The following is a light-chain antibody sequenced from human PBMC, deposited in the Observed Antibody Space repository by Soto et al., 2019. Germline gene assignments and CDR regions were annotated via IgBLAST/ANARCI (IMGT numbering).Light chain of an antibody. Sequence: IQRTQSPSSLSASVGARVAVTCLATQTISSYSSWYQQTPGKAPKLVISDAFSLQSGVPSRFSGSGSGTDFTLTIGRLQPEDFATDYWLQSYSAPLTFGGGTKVDI. CDR2: DAF. CDR3: LQSYSAPLT. CDR1: QTISSY. J-gene: IGKJ4*01. V-gene: IGKV1-39*01.